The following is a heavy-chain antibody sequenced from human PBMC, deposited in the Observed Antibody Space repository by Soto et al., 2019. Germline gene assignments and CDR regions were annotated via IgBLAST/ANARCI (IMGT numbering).Heavy chain of an antibody. CDR3: ARNDAYDMDG. CDR1: GASIRSSYW. V-gene: IGHV4-4*01. Sequence: QVQLQESGPGLVKPSGTLSLTCAVSGASIRSSYWWCWVRQPPGKGLEWIGEIHHSTGANYNPSLRSRVIISVDTSKNQRFLRVTSVTVADTAVYCCARNDAYDMDGWGQGTTVTVSS. D-gene: IGHD3-22*01. CDR2: IHHSTGA. J-gene: IGHJ6*02.